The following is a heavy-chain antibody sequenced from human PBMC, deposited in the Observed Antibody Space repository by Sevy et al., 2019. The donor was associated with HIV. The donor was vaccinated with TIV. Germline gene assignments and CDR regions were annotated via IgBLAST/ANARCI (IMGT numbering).Heavy chain of an antibody. Sequence: ASVKVSCKASGGTFSSYAISWVRQAPGQGLEWMGGIIPMFGTANYAQKFQGRVTITADESTSTAYMELSSLRSEDTAVYYCAREGSSGVYCSGGSCYSEGYYLDYWGQGTLVTVSS. CDR1: GGTFSSYA. J-gene: IGHJ4*02. CDR2: IIPMFGTA. V-gene: IGHV1-69*13. D-gene: IGHD2-15*01. CDR3: AREGSSGVYCSGGSCYSEGYYLDY.